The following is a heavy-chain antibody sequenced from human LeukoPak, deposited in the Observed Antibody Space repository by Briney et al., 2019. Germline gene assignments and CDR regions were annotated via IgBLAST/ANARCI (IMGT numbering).Heavy chain of an antibody. J-gene: IGHJ4*02. V-gene: IGHV4-59*02. CDR1: GGSVGDYY. CDR2: IYHTGST. Sequence: SETLSLTCTISGGSVGDYYWSWIRQSPGKGLEWIGYIYHTGSTSYSPSLKSRVTISADTSQNQFSLKLSSVTAADTAVYYCASRKLGNDYWGQGTLVTVSS. D-gene: IGHD7-27*01. CDR3: ASRKLGNDY.